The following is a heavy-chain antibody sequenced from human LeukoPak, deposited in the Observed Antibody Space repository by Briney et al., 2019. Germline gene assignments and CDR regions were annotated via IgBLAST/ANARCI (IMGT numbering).Heavy chain of an antibody. V-gene: IGHV3-7*01. Sequence: GGSLRLSCAASGFTFSSYWMSWVRQAQGKGLEWVANIKQDGSGKYYVDSVKGRFTISRDNAKNSLYLQMNSLRAEDTAVYYCAKGNRYYYDSSGYYPIDYWGQGTLVTVSS. CDR3: AKGNRYYYDSSGYYPIDY. CDR2: IKQDGSGK. CDR1: GFTFSSYW. D-gene: IGHD3-22*01. J-gene: IGHJ4*02.